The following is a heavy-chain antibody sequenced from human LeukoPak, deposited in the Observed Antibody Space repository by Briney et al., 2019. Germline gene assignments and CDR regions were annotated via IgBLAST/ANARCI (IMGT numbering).Heavy chain of an antibody. D-gene: IGHD3-10*01. V-gene: IGHV3-21*01. CDR1: DSAFSRLW. CDR3: ARMLYGSGSYSNWFDP. J-gene: IGHJ5*02. CDR2: ISSSSSYI. Sequence: GGSLRLSCQVSDSAFSRLWMNWVRQAPGKGLEWVSSISSSSSYIYYADSVKGRFTISRDNAKNSLYLQMNSLRAEDTAVYYCARMLYGSGSYSNWFDPWGQGTLVTVSS.